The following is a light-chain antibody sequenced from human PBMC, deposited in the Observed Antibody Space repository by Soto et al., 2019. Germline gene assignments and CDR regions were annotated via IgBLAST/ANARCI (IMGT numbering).Light chain of an antibody. Sequence: QSALTQPASVSGSPGQSITISCTGTSSDVGGYNYVSWYQQHPGKAPKLMIYDVSNRPSGVSNRFSGSKSGNTASLTISGLQAEDEADYYCSSSPSSSTLVFGGGTKVTVL. CDR1: SSDVGGYNY. CDR2: DVS. V-gene: IGLV2-14*01. CDR3: SSSPSSSTLV. J-gene: IGLJ2*01.